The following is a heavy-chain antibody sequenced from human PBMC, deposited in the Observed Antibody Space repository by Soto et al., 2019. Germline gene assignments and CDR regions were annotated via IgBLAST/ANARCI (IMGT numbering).Heavy chain of an antibody. CDR3: AREGDDTGKSSPYYYGMDV. J-gene: IGHJ6*02. CDR1: GYIFKNFG. V-gene: IGHV1-18*04. Sequence: ASVKVSCKASGYIFKNFGISWVRQAPGQGLEWMGWISGFNGHTNYAQRFQGRAIMTADTSTNTAYMELRSLRYDDTAIYYCAREGDDTGKSSPYYYGMDVWGQGTTVTVSS. D-gene: IGHD2-8*02. CDR2: ISGFNGHT.